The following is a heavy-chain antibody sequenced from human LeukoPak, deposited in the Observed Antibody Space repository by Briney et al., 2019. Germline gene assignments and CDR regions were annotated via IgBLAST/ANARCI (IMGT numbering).Heavy chain of an antibody. CDR1: GGSFSGYY. CDR2: INHSGST. V-gene: IGHV4-34*01. Sequence: SETLSLTCAVYGGSFSGYYWSWIRQPPGKGLEWIGEINHSGSTNYNPSLKSRVTISVDTSKNQFSLKLSSVTAADTAVYYCASLWFGEVYFDYWGQRTLVTVSS. D-gene: IGHD3-10*01. J-gene: IGHJ4*02. CDR3: ASLWFGEVYFDY.